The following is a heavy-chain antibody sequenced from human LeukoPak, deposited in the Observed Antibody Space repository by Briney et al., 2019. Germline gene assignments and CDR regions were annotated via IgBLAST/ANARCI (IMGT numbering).Heavy chain of an antibody. CDR1: GGSFSGYY. V-gene: IGHV4-34*01. CDR2: INHSGST. Sequence: SETLSLTCAVYGGSFSGYYWSWIRQPPGKGLEWIGEINHSGSTNYNPSLKSRVTISGDTSKNQFSLKLRYVPAAATAVYYCARTPEAHSWQTRYYSYYMDVWGKGTTVTVSS. D-gene: IGHD6-13*01. J-gene: IGHJ6*03. CDR3: ARTPEAHSWQTRYYSYYMDV.